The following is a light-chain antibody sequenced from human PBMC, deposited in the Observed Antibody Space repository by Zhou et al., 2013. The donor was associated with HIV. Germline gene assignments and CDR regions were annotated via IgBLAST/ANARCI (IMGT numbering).Light chain of an antibody. V-gene: IGKV1-NL1*01. CDR2: TAS. J-gene: IGKJ4*01. CDR1: QSISNS. Sequence: DIQMTQSPSSLSASVGDRVTITCRASQSISNSLAWYQQKPGKAPKLLLYTASTLESGVPSRFSGSGSGSDFTLTISSLQPEDFATYFCHQYYSNPLTFGGGTKVEIK. CDR3: HQYYSNPLT.